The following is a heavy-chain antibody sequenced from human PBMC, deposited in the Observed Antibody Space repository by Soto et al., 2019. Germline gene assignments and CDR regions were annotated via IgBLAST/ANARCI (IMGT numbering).Heavy chain of an antibody. V-gene: IGHV4-59*01. CDR1: GGSISSYY. J-gene: IGHJ4*02. CDR2: IYYSGST. Sequence: SETLSLTCTVSGGSISSYYWSWIRQPPGKGLEWIGYIYYSGSTNYNPSLKSRVTISVDTSKNQFSLKLSSVTAADTAVYYCARSSGWYFDYWGQGTLVTVSS. CDR3: ARSSGWYFDY. D-gene: IGHD6-19*01.